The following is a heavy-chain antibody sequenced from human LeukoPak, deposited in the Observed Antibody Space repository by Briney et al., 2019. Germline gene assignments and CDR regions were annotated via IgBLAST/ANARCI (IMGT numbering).Heavy chain of an antibody. CDR1: GGSFSGYY. D-gene: IGHD5-12*01. Sequence: PSETLPLTCAVYGGSFSGYYWSWIRQPPGKGLEWIGEINHSGSTNYNPSLRSRVTISVDTSKNQFSLKLSSVTAADTAVYYCARGGYSGYDYAFDYWGQGTLVTVSS. CDR2: INHSGST. CDR3: ARGGYSGYDYAFDY. V-gene: IGHV4-34*01. J-gene: IGHJ4*02.